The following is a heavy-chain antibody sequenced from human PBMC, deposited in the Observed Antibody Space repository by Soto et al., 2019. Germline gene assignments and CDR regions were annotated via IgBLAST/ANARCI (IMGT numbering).Heavy chain of an antibody. J-gene: IGHJ3*02. CDR2: IIPIFGTA. CDR3: ARGPPGSGAFDI. CDR1: GGTFSSYA. V-gene: IGHV1-69*13. Sequence: SVKVSCKASGGTFSSYAISWVRQAPGQGLEWMGGIIPIFGTANYAQKFQGRVTITADESTSTAYMELSSLRSEDTAVYYCARGPPGSGAFDIWGQGTMVTVSS.